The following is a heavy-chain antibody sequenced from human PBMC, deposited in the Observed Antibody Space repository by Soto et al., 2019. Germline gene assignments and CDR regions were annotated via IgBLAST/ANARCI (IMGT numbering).Heavy chain of an antibody. CDR1: GFTFSSYW. D-gene: IGHD6-19*01. V-gene: IGHV3-74*01. CDR2: IKNDGSIT. Sequence: EAQLVESGGGLVQPGGSLRLSCAASGFTFSSYWMHWVRQAPGKGLVWVSRIKNDGSITSYADSVQGRFTISRDNAKNTLYLQMNSLRAEDTAVYYCARVGSGWDHFDYWGQGTLVTVSS. CDR3: ARVGSGWDHFDY. J-gene: IGHJ4*02.